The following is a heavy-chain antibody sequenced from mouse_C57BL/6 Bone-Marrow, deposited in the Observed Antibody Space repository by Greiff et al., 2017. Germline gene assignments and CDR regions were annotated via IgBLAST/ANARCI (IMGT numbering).Heavy chain of an antibody. J-gene: IGHJ4*01. D-gene: IGHD2-3*01. CDR2: ISSGGSYT. CDR3: AKWLLDAMDY. Sequence: EVQGVESGGYLVKPGGSLKLSCAASGFTFSSYGMSWVRQTPDKRLEWVATISSGGSYTYYPDSVKGRFTISRDNAKNTLYLQMSSLKSEDTAMYYCAKWLLDAMDYWGQGTSVTVSS. V-gene: IGHV5-6*01. CDR1: GFTFSSYG.